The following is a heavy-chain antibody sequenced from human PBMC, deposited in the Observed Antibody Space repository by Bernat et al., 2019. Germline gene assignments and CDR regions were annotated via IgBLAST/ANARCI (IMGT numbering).Heavy chain of an antibody. CDR3: AREQSIAAYIDF. J-gene: IGHJ4*02. Sequence: QVQLVESGGGVVQPGRSLRLSCAASGFTFSSYGMHWVRQAPGKGLEWVAVIWYDGSNKYYADSVKGRFTISRDNSKNTLYLQMNSLRAEYTTVYYCAREQSIAAYIDFWGQGTLVTVSS. CDR1: GFTFSSYG. D-gene: IGHD6-6*01. V-gene: IGHV3-33*01. CDR2: IWYDGSNK.